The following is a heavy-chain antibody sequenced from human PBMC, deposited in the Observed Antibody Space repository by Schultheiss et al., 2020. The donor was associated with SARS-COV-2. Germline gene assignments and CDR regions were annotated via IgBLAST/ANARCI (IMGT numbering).Heavy chain of an antibody. V-gene: IGHV4-31*03. J-gene: IGHJ5*02. CDR2: IYYTGSA. CDR3: ARSSRFDP. Sequence: SQTLSLTCTVSGGSISSGGYYWSWIRQHPGKGLEWIGYIYYTGSAFYNPSLKGRLAISVDKSKNQFSLKLNSVTAADTAVYYCARSSRFDPWGQGTLVTVSS. CDR1: GGSISSGGYY.